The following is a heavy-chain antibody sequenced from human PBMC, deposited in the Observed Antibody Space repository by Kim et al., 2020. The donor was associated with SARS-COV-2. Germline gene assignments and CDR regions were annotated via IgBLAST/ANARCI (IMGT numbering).Heavy chain of an antibody. V-gene: IGHV1-69*13. J-gene: IGHJ6*02. Sequence: SVKVSCKASGGTFSSYAISWVRQAPGQGLEWMGGIIPIFGTANYAQKFQGRVTITADESTSTAYMELSSLRSEDTAVYYCARHGYRSSSRSYYYYGMDDWGQGTTVTVSS. D-gene: IGHD6-13*01. CDR3: ARHGYRSSSRSYYYYGMDD. CDR2: IIPIFGTA. CDR1: GGTFSSYA.